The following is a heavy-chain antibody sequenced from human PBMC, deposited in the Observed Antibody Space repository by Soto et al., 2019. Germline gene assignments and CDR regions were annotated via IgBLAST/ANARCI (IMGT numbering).Heavy chain of an antibody. J-gene: IGHJ5*02. CDR3: AIAAAGPNRGFDP. D-gene: IGHD6-13*01. Sequence: ASVKVSCKASGYTFTSYAMHWVRQAPGQRLEWMGWINAGNGNTKYSQKFQGRVTITRDASASTAYMELSSLRSEDTAVYYCAIAAAGPNRGFDPWGQGTLVTVSS. CDR2: INAGNGNT. V-gene: IGHV1-3*01. CDR1: GYTFTSYA.